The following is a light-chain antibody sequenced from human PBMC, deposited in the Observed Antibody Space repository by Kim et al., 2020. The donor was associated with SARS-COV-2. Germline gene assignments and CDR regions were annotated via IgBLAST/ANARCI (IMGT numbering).Light chain of an antibody. J-gene: IGKJ3*01. Sequence: EIVMTQSPATLSVSPGETATLSCRASQSVTSNLVWYQQKPGQAPRLLIYSASTRATGIPARFSGAGSGTEFTLTISSLQPEDFAIYYCQQYTKWPLFGPGTKVDIK. CDR1: QSVTSN. CDR3: QQYTKWPL. V-gene: IGKV3-15*01. CDR2: SAS.